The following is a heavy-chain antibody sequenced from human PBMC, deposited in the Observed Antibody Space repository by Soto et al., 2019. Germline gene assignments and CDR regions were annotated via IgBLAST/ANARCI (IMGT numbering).Heavy chain of an antibody. V-gene: IGHV1-2*04. CDR3: ARDANRLGVQLERGNYYYCYMDV. CDR2: INPNSGGT. CDR1: GYTFTGYY. Sequence: QVQLVQSGAEVKKPGASVKVSCKASGYTFTGYYMHWVRQAPGQGLEWMGWINPNSGGTNYAQKFQGWVTMTRGTSSSTAYMELSRLRSDDTAVYDCARDANRLGVQLERGNYYYCYMDVWGKGTTVTVSS. J-gene: IGHJ6*03. D-gene: IGHD1-1*01.